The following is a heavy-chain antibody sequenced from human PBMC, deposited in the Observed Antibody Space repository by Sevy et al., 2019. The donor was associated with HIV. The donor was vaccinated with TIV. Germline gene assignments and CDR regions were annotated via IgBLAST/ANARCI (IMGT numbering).Heavy chain of an antibody. CDR2: IYSGGST. J-gene: IGHJ6*02. D-gene: IGHD2-15*01. CDR3: ARVNCSGGSCYYYYGMDV. Sequence: GGSLRLSCAASGFTVSSNYMSWVRQAPGKGLEWVSVIYSGGSTYYADSVKGRFTISRDNSKNTLYLQMKSLRAEDTAVYYCARVNCSGGSCYYYYGMDVWGQGTTVTVSS. V-gene: IGHV3-53*01. CDR1: GFTVSSNY.